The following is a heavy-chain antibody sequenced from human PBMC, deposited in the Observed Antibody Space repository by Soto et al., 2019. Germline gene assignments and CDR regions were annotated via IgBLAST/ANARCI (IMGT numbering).Heavy chain of an antibody. CDR1: GGSISSGGYY. Sequence: TSETLSLTCTVSGGSISSGGYYWSWIRQHPGKGLEWIGYIYYSGSTYYNPSLKSRVTISVDTSKNQFSLKLSSVTAADTAVYYCDRITIFGVVQNWGQGTLVTVSS. D-gene: IGHD3-3*01. V-gene: IGHV4-31*03. CDR2: IYYSGST. CDR3: DRITIFGVVQN. J-gene: IGHJ4*02.